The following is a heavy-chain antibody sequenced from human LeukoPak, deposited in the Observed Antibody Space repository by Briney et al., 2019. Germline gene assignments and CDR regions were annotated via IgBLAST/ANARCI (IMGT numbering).Heavy chain of an antibody. CDR3: ARCNYYDSSRHPTSFEN. CDR1: GFTFGSYW. J-gene: IGHJ4*02. V-gene: IGHV3-7*01. Sequence: GGSLRLSCAASGFTFGSYWMTWVRQAPGKGLEGVANIKEDESEKYYVDSVRGRFTISRDNAKNSLYLQMNSLRAEDTAVYYCARCNYYDSSRHPTSFENWGQGTLVTVSS. D-gene: IGHD3-22*01. CDR2: IKEDESEK.